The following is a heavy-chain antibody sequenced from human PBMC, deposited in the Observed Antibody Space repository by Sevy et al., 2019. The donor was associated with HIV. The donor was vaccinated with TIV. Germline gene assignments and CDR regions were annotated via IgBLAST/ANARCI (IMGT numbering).Heavy chain of an antibody. Sequence: GGSLRLSCAASGFTFSSYAMSWVRQAPGKGLEWVSAISGSGGSTYYANSVKGRFTISRDNSKNTLYLQMNSLRAEDTAVYYCAKEGTTMVRGFIIKPDNWFDPWGQGTLVTVSS. D-gene: IGHD3-10*01. CDR3: AKEGTTMVRGFIIKPDNWFDP. CDR2: ISGSGGST. CDR1: GFTFSSYA. J-gene: IGHJ5*02. V-gene: IGHV3-23*01.